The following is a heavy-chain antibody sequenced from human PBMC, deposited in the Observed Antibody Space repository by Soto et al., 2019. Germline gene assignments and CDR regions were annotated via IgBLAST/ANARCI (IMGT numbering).Heavy chain of an antibody. CDR2: IIPIFGTA. CDR3: ARDYCDSSGSYGMDV. Sequence: QVQLVQSGAEVKKPGSSVKVSCKASGGTFSSYAISWVRQAPGQGLEWMGGIIPIFGTANYAQKFQGRVTIAEDESTGTAYVELSSLRSEDTSVYYCARDYCDSSGSYGMDVWGRGTTVTVSS. J-gene: IGHJ6*02. D-gene: IGHD3-22*01. CDR1: GGTFSSYA. V-gene: IGHV1-69*01.